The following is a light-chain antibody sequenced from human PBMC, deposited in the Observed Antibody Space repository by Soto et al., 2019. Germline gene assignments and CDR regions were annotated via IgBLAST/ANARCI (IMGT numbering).Light chain of an antibody. CDR1: QGIYTN. J-gene: IGKJ1*01. CDR3: PQLDSYPWT. Sequence: DIQLTQSPSFLSASVGDRVTIACRASQGIYTNLAWYQQKPGKVPKLLIYAASTLQSGVPSRFSGSGSGTEFTLTISSLQPEDFTTYYCPQLDSYPWTFGQGTSVEIK. CDR2: AAS. V-gene: IGKV1-9*01.